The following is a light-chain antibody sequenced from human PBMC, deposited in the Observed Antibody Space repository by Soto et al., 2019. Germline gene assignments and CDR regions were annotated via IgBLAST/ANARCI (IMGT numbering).Light chain of an antibody. V-gene: IGLV7-46*01. CDR2: DTD. J-gene: IGLJ3*02. Sequence: AVVTQEPSLTVSPGGTVTLTCGFSTGAVTSGHFPFWFQQKPGQAPRTLISDTDNKHSWTPARFSGSLLGGKAALTLSGAQPEDEAEYYCLLSYSDVWVFGGGTKLTVL. CDR1: TGAVTSGHF. CDR3: LLSYSDVWV.